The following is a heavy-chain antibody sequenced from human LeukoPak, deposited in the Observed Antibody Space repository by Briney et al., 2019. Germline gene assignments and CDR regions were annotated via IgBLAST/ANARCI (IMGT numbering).Heavy chain of an antibody. CDR2: ISAYNDDA. D-gene: IGHD1-26*01. CDR3: ARVGGGNYYYFDY. CDR1: GYTFTTYR. V-gene: IGHV1-18*01. Sequence: GASVKVSRKASGYTFTTYRISWVRQAPGQGLEWMGWISAYNDDAHYAQKLQGRVTMTTDTSTNTAYMELRSLRSDDTAVYYCARVGGGNYYYFDYWGQGTLVTVSS. J-gene: IGHJ4*02.